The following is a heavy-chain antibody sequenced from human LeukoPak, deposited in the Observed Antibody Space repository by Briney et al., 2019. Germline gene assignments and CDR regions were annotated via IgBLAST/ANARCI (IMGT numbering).Heavy chain of an antibody. V-gene: IGHV2-70*11. CDR3: ARTSTVTTGGSYDY. J-gene: IGHJ4*02. CDR2: IDWDDDK. D-gene: IGHD4-17*01. CDR1: GFSLITSRIS. Sequence: SGPALVKPTQTLTLTCTFSGFSLITSRISVSWLRQPPGKPLEWPARIDWDDDKYYSTSLKTRLTISKDTSKNQVVLTMTNMDPVDTATYYCARTSTVTTGGSYDYWGQGTLVTVSS.